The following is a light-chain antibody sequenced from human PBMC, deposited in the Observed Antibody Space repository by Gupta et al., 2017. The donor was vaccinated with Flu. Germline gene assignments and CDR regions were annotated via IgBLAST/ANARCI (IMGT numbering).Light chain of an antibody. CDR3: QKRSNWPPYT. J-gene: IGKJ2*01. CDR1: RSGSTY. V-gene: IGKV3-11*01. Sequence: EIEMPQSPATLLSAPGETATISRGTSRSGSTYLAWYQKKPGQAPRLLIYDASNRATGIPARFSGGGSGTNFTLTISSLEPEDFAVYYCQKRSNWPPYTFGQGTRLEI. CDR2: DAS.